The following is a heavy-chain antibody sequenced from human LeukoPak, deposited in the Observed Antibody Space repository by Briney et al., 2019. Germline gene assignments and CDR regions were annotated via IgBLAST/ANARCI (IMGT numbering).Heavy chain of an antibody. Sequence: GGSLRLSCAASGFTFSTYAMNWVRQAPGKGLEWVSSISGSGGNTFYADSVKGRFTISRDNSKNTLFLQVSSLRAEDTAVYYCAKDRYSYAFEYFESWGQGTLVTVSS. V-gene: IGHV3-23*01. CDR3: AKDRYSYAFEYFES. J-gene: IGHJ4*02. CDR2: ISGSGGNT. CDR1: GFTFSTYA. D-gene: IGHD3-16*01.